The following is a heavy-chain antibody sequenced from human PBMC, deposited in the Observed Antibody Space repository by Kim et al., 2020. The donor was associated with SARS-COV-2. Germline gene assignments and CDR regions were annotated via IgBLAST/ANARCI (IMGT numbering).Heavy chain of an antibody. V-gene: IGHV3-48*02. CDR2: ISSSSSTI. Sequence: GGSLRLSCAASGFTFSSYSMNWVRQAPGKGLEWVSYISSSSSTIYYADSVKGRFTISRDNAKNSLYLQMNSLRDEDTAVYYCARDPADYGVGGQYYYYYYGMDVWGQGTTVTVSS. CDR3: ARDPADYGVGGQYYYYYYGMDV. D-gene: IGHD4-17*01. CDR1: GFTFSSYS. J-gene: IGHJ6*02.